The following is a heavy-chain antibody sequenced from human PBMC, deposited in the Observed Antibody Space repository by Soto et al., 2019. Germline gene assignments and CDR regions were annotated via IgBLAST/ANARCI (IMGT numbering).Heavy chain of an antibody. Sequence: QVQVVQSGAEVKKPGSSVRVSCKASGGTSSSYAITWMRQAPGHGLEWMGGIIPILDTTAYAQKFQGRVTFTADESTSTVYMELSSLTSEDTAVYYCASGGTTVNRRFDFWGQGTLVTVSS. V-gene: IGHV1-69*01. J-gene: IGHJ4*02. CDR3: ASGGTTVNRRFDF. D-gene: IGHD4-4*01. CDR2: IIPILDTT. CDR1: GGTSSSYA.